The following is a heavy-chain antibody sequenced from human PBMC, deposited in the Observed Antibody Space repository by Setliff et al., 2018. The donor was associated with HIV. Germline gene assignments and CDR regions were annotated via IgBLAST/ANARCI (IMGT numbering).Heavy chain of an antibody. CDR3: VGGFYAGY. V-gene: IGHV3-7*01. J-gene: IGHJ4*02. CDR1: GFSFGGYW. Sequence: GGSLRLSCAASGFSFGGYWMSWVRQAPGKGLEWVANINQDGSVEGYVDSVKGRFTISRDNAKSSLYLHINSLRAEDMAVYYCVGGFYAGYWGQGTLVTVSS. CDR2: INQDGSVE. D-gene: IGHD5-12*01.